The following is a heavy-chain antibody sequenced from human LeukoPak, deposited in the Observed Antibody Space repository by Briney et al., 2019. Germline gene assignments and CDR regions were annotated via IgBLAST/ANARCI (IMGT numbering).Heavy chain of an antibody. Sequence: PGGSLRLSCAASGFTASSNYISWVRQVPGKGLEWVSVIYSGGTTYYADSVKGRFTISRDNSKNTLYLQMNSLRAEDTAVYYCASQSTPVLPFDIWGQGTMVTVSS. CDR3: ASQSTPVLPFDI. CDR1: GFTASSNY. V-gene: IGHV3-66*04. J-gene: IGHJ3*02. CDR2: IYSGGTT.